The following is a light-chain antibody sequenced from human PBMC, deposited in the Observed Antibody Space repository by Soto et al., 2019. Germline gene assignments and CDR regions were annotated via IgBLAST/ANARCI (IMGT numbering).Light chain of an antibody. CDR1: QSVTKY. CDR3: QQRSNWPPGFT. V-gene: IGKV3-11*01. CDR2: DAS. Sequence: EIVLTQSPATLSLSPGERATLSCRASQSVTKYLAWYQQKPGQAPRLLIYDASSRAIGIPARFSGSGSGTDFTLTISSLESDYFAVYYCQQRSNWPPGFTFGQGTKLEI. J-gene: IGKJ2*01.